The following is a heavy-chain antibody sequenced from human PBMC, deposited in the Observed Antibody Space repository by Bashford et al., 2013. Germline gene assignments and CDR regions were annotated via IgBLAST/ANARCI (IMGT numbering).Heavy chain of an antibody. CDR2: MNPNSGTA. D-gene: IGHD6-13*01. J-gene: IGHJ4*02. Sequence: SVKVSCKASGYTFTSYDINWVRQATGQGLEWMGWMNPNSGTANYAQKFQGRVTITADESTSTAYMELSSLRSEDTAVYYCARAPLGIIAAAGIMPFYWGQGTLVTVSS. CDR1: GYTFTSYD. CDR3: ARAPLGIIAAAGIMPFY. V-gene: IGHV1-69*13.